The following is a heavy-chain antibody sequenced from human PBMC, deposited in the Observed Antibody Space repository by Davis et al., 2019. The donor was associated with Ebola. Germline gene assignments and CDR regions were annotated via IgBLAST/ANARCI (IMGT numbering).Heavy chain of an antibody. CDR1: KFTLSSYW. CDR3: AKGLDTAMVTEDY. J-gene: IGHJ4*02. CDR2: IENDGSKK. Sequence: GESLKISCAASKFTLSSYWMSWVRQAPGKGLEWVATIENDGSKKYYMDSVKGRFTISRDNAKNSLFLQMNSLRAEDTAVYYCAKGLDTAMVTEDYWGQGTLVTVSS. V-gene: IGHV3-7*01. D-gene: IGHD5-18*01.